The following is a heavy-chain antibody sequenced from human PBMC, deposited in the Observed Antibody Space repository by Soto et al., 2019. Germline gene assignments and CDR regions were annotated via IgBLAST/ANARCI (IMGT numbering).Heavy chain of an antibody. J-gene: IGHJ4*02. CDR3: ARDRCSVISLRY. D-gene: IGHD3-10*01. CDR2: ISSSSSYT. V-gene: IGHV3-11*05. Sequence: VQLVESGGGLVQPGGSLRLSCAASGFTFSDYYMSWIRQAPGKGLEWVSYISSSSSYTNYADSVKGRFTISRDNAKNSLYLHMNTLRAEDTAVYYCARDRCSVISLRYCGQGTLFTVSS. CDR1: GFTFSDYY.